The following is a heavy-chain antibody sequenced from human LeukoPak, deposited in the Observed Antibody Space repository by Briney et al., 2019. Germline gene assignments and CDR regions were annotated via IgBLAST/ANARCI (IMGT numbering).Heavy chain of an antibody. CDR3: ATRGRGGYNSGLY. V-gene: IGHV5-51*01. J-gene: IGHJ4*02. D-gene: IGHD5-24*01. Sequence: GESLKISCKGSGYRFNNYWIGWVRQMPGKGLESMGIISPGDSDIRYSPSFQGHVTISADKSISTAYVQWSSLRASDTAMYYCATRGRGGYNSGLYWGQGTLVTVSS. CDR2: ISPGDSDI. CDR1: GYRFNNYW.